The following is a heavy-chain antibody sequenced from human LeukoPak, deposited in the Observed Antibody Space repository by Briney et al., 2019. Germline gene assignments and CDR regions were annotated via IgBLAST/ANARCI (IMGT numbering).Heavy chain of an antibody. CDR1: GYTFTSYA. V-gene: IGHV7-4-1*02. D-gene: IGHD3-10*01. J-gene: IGHJ4*02. Sequence: ASVKVSCKASGYTFTSYAMNWVRQAPGQGLEWMGWINTNTGNPMYAQGFTGRFVFSLDTSVSTAYLQISSLKAEDTAVYYCARPHPSPLWSHPFDYWGQGTLVTVSS. CDR3: ARPHPSPLWSHPFDY. CDR2: INTNTGNP.